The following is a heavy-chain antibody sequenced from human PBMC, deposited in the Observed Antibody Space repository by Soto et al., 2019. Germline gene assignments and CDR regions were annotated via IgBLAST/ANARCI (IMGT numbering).Heavy chain of an antibody. CDR2: IYFGGTT. J-gene: IGHJ4*02. Sequence: QVQLQESGPGLVKPSETLSLTCTVSGGSISPYYWSWIRQPPGKGLEWIGYIYFGGTTKYNPSLKSRVSMSVDTSKNQFSLKLTSVTVADTAVYYCARLGGFFQALDSWGQGTLVTVSS. CDR1: GGSISPYY. V-gene: IGHV4-59*08. D-gene: IGHD2-15*01. CDR3: ARLGGFFQALDS.